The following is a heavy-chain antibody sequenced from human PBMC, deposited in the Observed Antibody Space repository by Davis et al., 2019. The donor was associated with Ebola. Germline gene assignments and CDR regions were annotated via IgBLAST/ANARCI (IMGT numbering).Heavy chain of an antibody. CDR1: GYTFTSYG. CDR3: ARDLGYDFWSGYLPFDY. J-gene: IGHJ4*02. CDR2: ISAYNGNT. D-gene: IGHD3-3*01. Sequence: ASVKVSCKASGYTFTSYGISWVRQAPGQGLEWMGWISAYNGNTNYTQKLQGRVTMTTDTSTSTAYMELRSLRSDDTAVYYCARDLGYDFWSGYLPFDYWGQGTLVTVSS. V-gene: IGHV1-18*01.